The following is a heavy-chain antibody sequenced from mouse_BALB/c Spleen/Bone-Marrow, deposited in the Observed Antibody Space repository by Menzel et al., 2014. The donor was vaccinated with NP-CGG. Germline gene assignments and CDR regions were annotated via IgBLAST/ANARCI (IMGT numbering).Heavy chain of an antibody. V-gene: IGHV1-9*01. CDR3: TRWGWSFDY. D-gene: IGHD2-3*01. CDR2: ILPGSGSS. Sequence: VQVVESGAELMKPGASVKISCKATGYTFSSYWIEWVKQRPGHGLEWIGEILPGSGSSNYNEEFKGKATITADTSSNTVYMQLSSLTSEDSAVYYCTRWGWSFDYWGQGTTLTVSS. CDR1: GYTFSSYW. J-gene: IGHJ2*01.